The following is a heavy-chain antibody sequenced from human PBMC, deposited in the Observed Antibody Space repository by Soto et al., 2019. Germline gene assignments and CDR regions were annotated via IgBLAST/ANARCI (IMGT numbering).Heavy chain of an antibody. Sequence: EVQLLESGGGLVQPGGSLRLSCAASGFTFSNYAMTWVRQAPGKGLEWVSSIRGSDGGTYYADSVKGRFTISRDSSKNTLYLQMNSLRAEDTAIYYCAKDYSGAWWDQYYFDYWGQGTQVTVSS. J-gene: IGHJ4*02. CDR3: AKDYSGAWWDQYYFDY. CDR2: IRGSDGGT. V-gene: IGHV3-23*01. D-gene: IGHD6-19*01. CDR1: GFTFSNYA.